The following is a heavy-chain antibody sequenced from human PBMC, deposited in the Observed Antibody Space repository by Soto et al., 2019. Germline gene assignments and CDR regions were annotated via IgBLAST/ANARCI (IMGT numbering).Heavy chain of an antibody. D-gene: IGHD5-12*01. V-gene: IGHV3-33*01. CDR3: ARGYGGYVVDY. Sequence: QVQLVESGGGVVQPGRSLRLSCAASGFTFSSYGMHWVRQAPGKGLEWVAVIWYDGSNKYYADSVKGRFTISRDNSTNTLYLQMNSLRAEDTAVYYCARGYGGYVVDYWGQGTLVTVSS. CDR2: IWYDGSNK. J-gene: IGHJ4*02. CDR1: GFTFSSYG.